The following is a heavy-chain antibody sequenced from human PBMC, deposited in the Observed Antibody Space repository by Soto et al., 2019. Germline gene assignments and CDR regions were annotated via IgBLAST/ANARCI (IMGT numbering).Heavy chain of an antibody. CDR3: AKVRYSSPMGYYYGMDV. Sequence: QAQLEQSGGEVKKPGSSVKVSCKASRVAFSKFIVTWVRQAPGLGLEGVGGIIPIFGTANYAEKFQGRGTITADESTSTSYMAVNNLRSEDTAVYYCAKVRYSSPMGYYYGMDVWGQGTTVTVSS. CDR1: RVAFSKFI. J-gene: IGHJ6*02. CDR2: IIPIFGTA. D-gene: IGHD6-19*01. V-gene: IGHV1-69*01.